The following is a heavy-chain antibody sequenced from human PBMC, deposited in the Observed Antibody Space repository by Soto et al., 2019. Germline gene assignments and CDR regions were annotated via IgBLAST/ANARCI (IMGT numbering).Heavy chain of an antibody. CDR2: INPQSGST. J-gene: IGHJ4*02. V-gene: IGHV1-2*02. CDR1: GYTFTVYY. D-gene: IGHD1-26*01. CDR3: VKDHGPYYLNLEF. Sequence: ASVKVSCNASGYTFTVYYMHWVRQAPGQGLEWMGWINPQSGSTKYADSVKGRFTISRDNSKSTVFLQMSSLRHEDTAIYYCVKDHGPYYLNLEFWGRGTVVSVSS.